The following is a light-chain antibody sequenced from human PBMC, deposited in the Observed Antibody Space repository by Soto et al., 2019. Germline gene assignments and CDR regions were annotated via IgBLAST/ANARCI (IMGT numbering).Light chain of an antibody. J-gene: IGLJ1*01. CDR3: CSYADSSTYV. CDR2: EAS. V-gene: IGLV2-23*01. Sequence: QSVLTQPASVSGSPGQSIAISCTGTSSDVGYYNVLSWYQQHPGKAPKLMIYEASKRPSGVSNRFSGSKSGTTASLTISGLQAEDEADYYCCSYADSSTYVFGTGTKVTVL. CDR1: SSDVGYYNV.